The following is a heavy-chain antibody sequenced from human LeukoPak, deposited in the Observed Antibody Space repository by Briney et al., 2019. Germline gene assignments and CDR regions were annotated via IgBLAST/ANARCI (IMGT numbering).Heavy chain of an antibody. CDR1: GGSISSYY. CDR2: IYYSGST. CDR3: ARGPLARYYFDY. Sequence: SETLSLTCTVSGGSISSYYWSWIRQPPGKGLEWIGYIYYSGSTNHNPSLKSRVTISVDTSKNQFSLKLSSVTAADTAVYYCARGPLARYYFDYWGQGTLVTVSS. D-gene: IGHD3-3*02. J-gene: IGHJ4*02. V-gene: IGHV4-59*01.